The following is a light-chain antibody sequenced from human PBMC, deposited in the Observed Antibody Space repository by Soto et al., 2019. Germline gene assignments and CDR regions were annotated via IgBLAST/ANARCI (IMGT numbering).Light chain of an antibody. CDR3: SSYTSSSTDVV. V-gene: IGLV2-14*01. Sequence: QSALTQPASVSGSPGQSITISFTGTSSDVGGYNYVSWYQQHPGKAPKLMIYDVSNRTSGVSNRFSGSKSGNTASLTISGLQAEDEADYYCSSYTSSSTDVVFGGGTKLTVL. CDR2: DVS. CDR1: SSDVGGYNY. J-gene: IGLJ2*01.